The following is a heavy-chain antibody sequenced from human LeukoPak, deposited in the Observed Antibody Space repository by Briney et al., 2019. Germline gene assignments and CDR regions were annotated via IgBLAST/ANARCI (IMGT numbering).Heavy chain of an antibody. CDR2: ISTNGSSK. D-gene: IGHD5-12*01. CDR1: RFIFSNYY. Sequence: GGSLRLSCAASRFIFSNYYMSWIRQTPGKGLEWISNISTNGSSKYYADSAKGRFTISRDNARNSLFLQMNSLRVEDTAVYFCAVAGSYSGYKVFDNWGQGTLVTVSS. V-gene: IGHV3-11*01. J-gene: IGHJ5*02. CDR3: AVAGSYSGYKVFDN.